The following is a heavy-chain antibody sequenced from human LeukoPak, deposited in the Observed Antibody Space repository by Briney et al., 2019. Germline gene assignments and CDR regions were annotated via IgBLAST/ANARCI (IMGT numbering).Heavy chain of an antibody. D-gene: IGHD2-15*01. CDR1: GFTFSSYS. J-gene: IGHJ6*02. V-gene: IGHV3-48*02. CDR3: ARPGYCSGGSCYSDVGYYYYGMDV. Sequence: PGGSLRLSCAASGFTFSSYSMNWVRRAPGKGLEWVSYISSSSSTIYYADSVKGRFTISRDNAKNSLYLQMNSLRDEDTAAYYCARPGYCSGGSCYSDVGYYYYGMDVWGQGTTVTVSS. CDR2: ISSSSSTI.